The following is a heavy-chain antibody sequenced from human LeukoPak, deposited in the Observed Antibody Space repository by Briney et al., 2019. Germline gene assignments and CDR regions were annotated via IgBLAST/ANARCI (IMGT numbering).Heavy chain of an antibody. J-gene: IGHJ4*02. CDR2: MNPHSGDT. CDR1: GYSFTNYD. CDR3: ARVKAAGTISGGY. Sequence: ASVKVSCKASGYSFTNYDINWVRQATGRGLEWMGWMNPHSGDTDYPQKFQGRVTMTRDTSISTAYMELSRLRSDDTAVYYCARVKAAGTISGGYWGQGTLVTVSS. V-gene: IGHV1-8*01. D-gene: IGHD6-13*01.